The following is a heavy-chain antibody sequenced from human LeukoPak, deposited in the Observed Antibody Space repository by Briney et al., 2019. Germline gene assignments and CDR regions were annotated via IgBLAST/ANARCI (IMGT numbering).Heavy chain of an antibody. Sequence: PGGSLRLSCAASGFTFDDYAMHWVRQAPGKGLEWVSGISWNSGSIGYADSVKGRFTISRDNAKNSLYLQMNSLRAGDTAVYYCARASRDYGDYAALFYYYGMDVWGQGTTVTVSS. CDR3: ARASRDYGDYAALFYYYGMDV. V-gene: IGHV3-9*01. CDR2: ISWNSGSI. D-gene: IGHD4-17*01. CDR1: GFTFDDYA. J-gene: IGHJ6*02.